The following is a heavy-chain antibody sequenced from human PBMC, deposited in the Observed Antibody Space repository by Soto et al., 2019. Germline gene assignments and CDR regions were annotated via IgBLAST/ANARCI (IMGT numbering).Heavy chain of an antibody. CDR2: ISYDGSYQ. CDR1: GFTFSSDG. CDR3: AKDEISKTIRGDAFNF. D-gene: IGHD1-7*01. V-gene: IGHV3-30*18. J-gene: IGHJ3*01. Sequence: QVQLVESGGGVVQPGGSLRLSCAASGFTFSSDGMNWVRQAPGKGLEWVAVISYDGSYQYYVDSVKGPFTISRDNSKNTLYLQMNSLRAEDTAVYYCAKDEISKTIRGDAFNFWGQGTMVTVSS.